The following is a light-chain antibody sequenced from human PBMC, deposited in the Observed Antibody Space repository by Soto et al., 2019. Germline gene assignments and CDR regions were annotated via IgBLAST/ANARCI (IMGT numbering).Light chain of an antibody. Sequence: DIVLTQSPGTLSLSPGERATLSCRASQSVSSNLAWYQQKPGQAPRLLIYGASTRATGIPARFSGSGSGTEFTLTISSLQSEDFAVYYCQQYNNWRSITFGQGTRLEIK. CDR1: QSVSSN. CDR2: GAS. CDR3: QQYNNWRSIT. V-gene: IGKV3-15*01. J-gene: IGKJ5*01.